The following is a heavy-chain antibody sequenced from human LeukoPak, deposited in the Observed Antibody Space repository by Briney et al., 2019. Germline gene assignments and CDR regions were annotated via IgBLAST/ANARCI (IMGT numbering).Heavy chain of an antibody. D-gene: IGHD3-10*01. V-gene: IGHV4-39*07. CDR1: GGSISSSSYY. CDR3: ARSVGNYYGSGSYFHWFDP. J-gene: IGHJ5*02. CDR2: IYHSGST. Sequence: SETLSLTCTVSGGSISSSSYYWGWIRQPPGKGLEWIGSIYHSGSTYYNPSLKSRVTISVDTSKNQFSLKLSSVTAADTAVYYCARSVGNYYGSGSYFHWFDPWGQGTLVTVSS.